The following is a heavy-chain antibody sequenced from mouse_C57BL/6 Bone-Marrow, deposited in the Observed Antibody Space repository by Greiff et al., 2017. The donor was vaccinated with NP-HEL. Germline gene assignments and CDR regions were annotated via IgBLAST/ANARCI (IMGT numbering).Heavy chain of an antibody. J-gene: IGHJ4*01. V-gene: IGHV1-59*01. CDR1: GYTFTSYW. CDR2: IDPSDSYT. Sequence: QVQLQQPGAELVRPGTSVKLSCKASGYTFTSYWMHWVTQRPGQGLEWIGVIDPSDSYTNYNQKFKGKATLTVDTSSSTAYMQLSSLTSEDSAVYYCARPELDYWGQGTSFTVSS. CDR3: ARPELDY.